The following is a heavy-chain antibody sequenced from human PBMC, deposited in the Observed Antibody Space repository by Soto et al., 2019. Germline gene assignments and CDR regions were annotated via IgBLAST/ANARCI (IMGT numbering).Heavy chain of an antibody. Sequence: QLQLQESGSGLVKPSQTLSLTCAVSGGSISSGGYSWSWIRQPPGKGLEGIGYIYHSGSTYYNPSLTSRVPISVDRSKNQFSLKLSSVTAADTAVYYCARGGDYYDSSGDGFDYGFDYWGQGTLVTVSS. D-gene: IGHD3-22*01. J-gene: IGHJ4*02. CDR2: IYHSGST. CDR1: GGSISSGGYS. V-gene: IGHV4-30-2*01. CDR3: ARGGDYYDSSGDGFDYGFDY.